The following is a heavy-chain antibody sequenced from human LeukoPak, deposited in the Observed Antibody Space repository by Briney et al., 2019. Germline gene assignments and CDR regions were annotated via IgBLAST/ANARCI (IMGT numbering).Heavy chain of an antibody. CDR1: GFTFSSYG. D-gene: IGHD3-10*01. V-gene: IGHV3-33*01. CDR2: IWYDGGNK. Sequence: GKSLRLSCAASGFTFSSYGMHWVRQAPGKGLEWLAVIWYDGGNKYYADSVNGRFTISRDNSKNTLYLQMNSLRAEDTAVYYCTAGSGSYRIDYWGQGTLVIVSS. CDR3: TAGSGSYRIDY. J-gene: IGHJ4*02.